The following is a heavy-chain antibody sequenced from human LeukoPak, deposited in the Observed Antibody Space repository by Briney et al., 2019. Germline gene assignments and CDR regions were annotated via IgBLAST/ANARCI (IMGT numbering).Heavy chain of an antibody. CDR1: GFTFRSYS. V-gene: IGHV3-21*01. Sequence: PGGSLRLSCAASGFTFRSYSMNWVRQAPGKGLEWVSSINSDSNYIYYADSVQGRFTISRDNAKNSLYLQMNSLRAEDTAVYYCARCPRWAHFDYWGQGTLVTVSS. D-gene: IGHD4-23*01. CDR2: INSDSNYI. CDR3: ARCPRWAHFDY. J-gene: IGHJ4*02.